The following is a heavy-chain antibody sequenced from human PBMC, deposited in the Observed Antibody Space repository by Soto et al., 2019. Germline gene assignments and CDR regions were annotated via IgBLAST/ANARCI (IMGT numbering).Heavy chain of an antibody. J-gene: IGHJ4*02. D-gene: IGHD3-22*01. CDR1: GYTFTRYA. CDR2: INAGNGNT. V-gene: IGHV1-3*01. CDR3: ARGDYYDIHDY. Sequence: QVQLVQSGAEVKKPGASVKVSCKASGYTFTRYAIHWVRQARGQRLEWMGWINAGNGNTKYSQKFQGRVTISRDTSASTAYMELSSLRSEDTAVYYCARGDYYDIHDYWGQGTLVTVS.